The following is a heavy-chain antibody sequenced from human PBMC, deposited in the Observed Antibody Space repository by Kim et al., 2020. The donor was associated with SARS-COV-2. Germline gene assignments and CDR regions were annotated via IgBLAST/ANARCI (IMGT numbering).Heavy chain of an antibody. J-gene: IGHJ4*02. CDR3: AKLSGTQPADY. CDR1: GFPFSTYG. Sequence: GGSLRLSCAASGFPFSTYGMSWVRQAPGKGLEWVSIIHVKSTKTDYADSVKGRFTISRDNSKNTLYLQMNSLRAEDTAVYYCAKLSGTQPADYWGQGTLVTVSS. D-gene: IGHD1-26*01. V-gene: IGHV3-23*01. CDR2: IHVKSTKT.